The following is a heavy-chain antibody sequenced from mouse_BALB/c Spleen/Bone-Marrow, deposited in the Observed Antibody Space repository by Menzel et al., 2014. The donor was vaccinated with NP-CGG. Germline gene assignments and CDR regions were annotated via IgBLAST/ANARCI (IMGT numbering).Heavy chain of an antibody. V-gene: IGHV1-4*01. CDR2: INPSSGYT. CDR3: SRVYGNYDAMDY. D-gene: IGHD2-1*01. CDR1: GYTFTTYT. Sequence: QVQLQQSGAELARPGASVKMSCRAPGYTFTTYTMHWVKQRPGQGLEWIGYINPSSGYTYYNQKFKDKATLTADKSSTATYLQLNILTSEHSAVYYCSRVYGNYDAMDYWVNEPQSPSP. J-gene: IGHJ4*01.